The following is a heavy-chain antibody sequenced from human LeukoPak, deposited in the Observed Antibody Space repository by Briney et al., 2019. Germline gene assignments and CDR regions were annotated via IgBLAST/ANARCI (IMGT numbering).Heavy chain of an antibody. J-gene: IGHJ5*02. CDR3: AKASVAIPQYCNS. CDR1: GFTFGNYA. CDR2: ISGTGSST. V-gene: IGHV3-23*01. D-gene: IGHD2-2*02. Sequence: GGSLRLSCEATGFTFGNYAMNWVRQAPGKGLEWVSTISGTGSSTYYADSAKGRFTISRDNSKDTLFLQLNSLTAADTAMYFCAKASVAIPQYCNSWGQGTLVTVSS.